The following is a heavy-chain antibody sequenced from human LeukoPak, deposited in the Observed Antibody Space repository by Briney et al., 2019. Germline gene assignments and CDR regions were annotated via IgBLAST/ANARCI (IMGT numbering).Heavy chain of an antibody. J-gene: IGHJ4*02. Sequence: GGSLRLSCAASGFTFSSYSMNWVRQAPGKGLEWVSYISSSSSTIYYADSVKGRFTISRDNAKNSLYLQMNSLRAEDTAVYYCARDDVAAAGYYFDYWGQGTLVTVSS. CDR2: ISSSSSTI. CDR1: GFTFSSYS. V-gene: IGHV3-48*01. CDR3: ARDDVAAAGYYFDY. D-gene: IGHD6-13*01.